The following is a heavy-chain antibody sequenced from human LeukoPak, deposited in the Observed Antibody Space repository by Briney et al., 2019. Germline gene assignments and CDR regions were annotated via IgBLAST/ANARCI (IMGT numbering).Heavy chain of an antibody. D-gene: IGHD3-3*01. CDR3: ARQELRFLEWLRYFDY. CDR2: IYYSGST. Sequence: SETLSLTCTVSGGSIGSSSYYWGWIRQPPGKGLEWIGSIYYSGSTYYNPSLKSRVTISVDTSKNQFSLKLSSVTAADTAVYYCARQELRFLEWLRYFDYWGQGTLVTVSS. V-gene: IGHV4-39*01. J-gene: IGHJ4*02. CDR1: GGSIGSSSYY.